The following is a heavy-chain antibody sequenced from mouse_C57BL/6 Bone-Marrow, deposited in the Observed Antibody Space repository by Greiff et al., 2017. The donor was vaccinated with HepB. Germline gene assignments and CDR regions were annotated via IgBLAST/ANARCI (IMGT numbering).Heavy chain of an antibody. CDR1: GYTFTSYW. J-gene: IGHJ1*03. CDR3: AMAPYYYGSSWYFDV. CDR2: IHPNSGST. D-gene: IGHD1-1*01. V-gene: IGHV1-64*01. Sequence: VQLQQPGAELVKPGASVKLSCKASGYTFTSYWMHWVKQRPGQGLEWIGMIHPNSGSTNYNEKFKSKATLTVDKSSSTAYMQLSSLTSEDSAVYYCAMAPYYYGSSWYFDVWGTGTTVTVSS.